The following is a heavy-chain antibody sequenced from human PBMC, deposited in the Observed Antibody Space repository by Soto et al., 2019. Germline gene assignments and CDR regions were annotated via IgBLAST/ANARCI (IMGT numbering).Heavy chain of an antibody. D-gene: IGHD3-9*01. J-gene: IGHJ4*02. CDR3: GRPVTGSEHIDY. V-gene: IGHV3-72*01. Sequence: EVQLVESGGGLVQPGGSLRLSCAASGLTLSDQYMDWVRQAPGKGLEWVGRTRDKPNSYTTEYAASVKGRFTISRDDSNNSLDLQMNILKTENTAMYFCGRPVTGSEHIDYWGQGTLVTVSS. CDR2: TRDKPNSYTT. CDR1: GLTLSDQY.